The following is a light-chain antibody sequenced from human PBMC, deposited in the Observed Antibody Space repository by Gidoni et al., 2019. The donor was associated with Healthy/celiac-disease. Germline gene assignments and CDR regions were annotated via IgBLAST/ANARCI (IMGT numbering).Light chain of an antibody. V-gene: IGKV3-15*01. J-gene: IGKJ5*01. CDR1: QHINSD. CDR3: QQYNSWPPIT. Sequence: ERALTQDAATLPLSPGERVTLSCRASQHINSDLAWYQQKPGHAPRLLIYGASTSATCIPARYIGSGSATDFTLTIGSLQSEDFAVYYCQQYNSWPPITFGQGTRLEIK. CDR2: GAS.